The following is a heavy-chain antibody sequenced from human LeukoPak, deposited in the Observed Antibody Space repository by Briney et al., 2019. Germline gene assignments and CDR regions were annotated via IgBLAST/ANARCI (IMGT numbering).Heavy chain of an antibody. CDR2: INEDGSEK. CDR1: GFTFSRHP. J-gene: IGHJ4*02. CDR3: ARWRWLQSEFDY. V-gene: IGHV3-7*01. D-gene: IGHD5-24*01. Sequence: GGSLRLSCAASGFTFSRHPMSWVRQAPGKGLEWVANINEDGSEKYYADSVKGRFSVSRDNAKNSLYVQMNSLKAGDTAVHYCARWRWLQSEFDYWGQGTLVTVSS.